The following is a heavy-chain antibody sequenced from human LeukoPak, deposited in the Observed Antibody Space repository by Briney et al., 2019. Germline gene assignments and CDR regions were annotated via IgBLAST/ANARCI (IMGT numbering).Heavy chain of an antibody. CDR1: GFTFSSYS. CDR2: ISSSSSTI. CDR3: ARDLGNSGYEFDY. Sequence: GGSLRLSXAASGFTFSSYSMNWARQAPGKGMEWVSCISSSSSTIYYADSVKGRFTISRDNAKNSLYLQMNSLRAEDTAVYYCARDLGNSGYEFDYWGQGTLVTVSS. V-gene: IGHV3-48*01. J-gene: IGHJ4*02. D-gene: IGHD5-12*01.